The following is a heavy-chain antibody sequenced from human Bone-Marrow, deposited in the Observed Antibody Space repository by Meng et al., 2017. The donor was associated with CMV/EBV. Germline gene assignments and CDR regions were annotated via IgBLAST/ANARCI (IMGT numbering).Heavy chain of an antibody. CDR3: TGYSSSWSRGYYYYYGMDG. D-gene: IGHD6-13*01. J-gene: IGHJ6*02. V-gene: IGHV1-2*02. CDR2: INPNSGGT. CDR1: GYTFTGYY. Sequence: ASVKVSCKASGYTFTGYYMHWVRQAPGQGLEWMGWINPNSGGTNYAQKFQGRVTMTRDTSISTAYMELSRLRSDDTAVYYCTGYSSSWSRGYYYYYGMDGWGQGTTVTVSS.